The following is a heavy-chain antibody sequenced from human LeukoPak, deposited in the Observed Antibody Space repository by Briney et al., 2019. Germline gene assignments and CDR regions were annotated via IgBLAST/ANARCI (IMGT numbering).Heavy chain of an antibody. J-gene: IGHJ4*02. V-gene: IGHV3-23*01. D-gene: IGHD5-12*01. CDR2: ICGSVSGSGDCT. Sequence: GGSLRLSCAASGFSFGSYAMSWVRQAAGKGLEWVSEICGSVSGSGDCTHYADSVKGRFTISRDNSKKTLYLQMNSLRAEDTAVYHCTRDQGYSGSEYFTFFDYWGQGTLVTVSS. CDR3: TRDQGYSGSEYFTFFDY. CDR1: GFSFGSYA.